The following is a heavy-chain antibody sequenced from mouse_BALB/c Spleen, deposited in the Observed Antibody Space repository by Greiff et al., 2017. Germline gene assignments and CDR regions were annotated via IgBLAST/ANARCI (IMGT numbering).Heavy chain of an antibody. D-gene: IGHD1-1*01. Sequence: EVQLQQSGPELVKPGASVKISCKASGYSFTGYFMNWVMQSHGKSLEWIGRINPYNGDTFYNQKFKGKATLTVDKSSSTAHMELRSLASEDSAVYYCARWGTVVATNAMDYWGQGTSVTVSS. CDR3: ARWGTVVATNAMDY. J-gene: IGHJ4*01. CDR2: INPYNGDT. V-gene: IGHV1-20*02. CDR1: GYSFTGYF.